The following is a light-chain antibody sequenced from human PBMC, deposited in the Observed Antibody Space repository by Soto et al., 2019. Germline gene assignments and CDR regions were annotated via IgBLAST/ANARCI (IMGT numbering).Light chain of an antibody. CDR1: QSVSSN. CDR3: QQYNNWPPA. Sequence: EIVMTQSPATLSVSPGERATLSCRASQSVSSNLVWYQQKPGQAPRLLIYGASTRATGIPARFSGSGAGTEFTLTIRSLQSEDFAVYYCQQYNNWPPAFGQGTKVEIK. V-gene: IGKV3-15*01. J-gene: IGKJ1*01. CDR2: GAS.